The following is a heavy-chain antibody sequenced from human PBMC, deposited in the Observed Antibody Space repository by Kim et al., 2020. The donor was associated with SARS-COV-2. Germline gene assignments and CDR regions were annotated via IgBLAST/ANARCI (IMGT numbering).Heavy chain of an antibody. CDR1: GFTFSSYG. Sequence: GGSLRLSCAASGFTFSSYGMHWVRQAPGKGLEWVAVISYDGSNKYYADSVKGRFTISRDNSKNTLYLQMNSLRAEDTAVYYCAKAGELSSYFDYWGQGTLVTVSS. V-gene: IGHV3-30*18. CDR2: ISYDGSNK. CDR3: AKAGELSSYFDY. D-gene: IGHD3-16*02. J-gene: IGHJ4*02.